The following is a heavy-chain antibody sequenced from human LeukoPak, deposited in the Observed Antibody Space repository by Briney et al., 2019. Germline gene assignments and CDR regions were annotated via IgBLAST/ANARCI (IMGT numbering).Heavy chain of an antibody. V-gene: IGHV3-23*01. J-gene: IGHJ4*02. D-gene: IGHD6-13*01. CDR2: ADGGGGGT. CDR1: GFTLSSYA. Sequence: PGRSLRLSCAASGFTLSSYAMTWVRQAPGRGLEWVSSADGGGGGTYYADSVKGRFTISRDNSKDTLYLQMNGLRAEDTAVYFCAKQSAGSAAWYSLHYDFWGQGTLVTVSS. CDR3: AKQSAGSAAWYSLHYDF.